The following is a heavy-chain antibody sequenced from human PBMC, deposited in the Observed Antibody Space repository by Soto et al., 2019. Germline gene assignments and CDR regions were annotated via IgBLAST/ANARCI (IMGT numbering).Heavy chain of an antibody. D-gene: IGHD3-22*01. CDR1: EPTFSTYN. CDR2: ISSSSTTI. J-gene: IGHJ4*02. CDR3: ARDWFGYYDSSGYYYFDY. Sequence: GGSLRLSCTASEPTFSTYNMNWVRQAPGEGLEWISYISSSSTTIYYADSVKGRFTISRDNAKNSLYLQMNSLRAEDTAVYYCARDWFGYYDSSGYYYFDYWGQGTLVTVSS. V-gene: IGHV3-48*04.